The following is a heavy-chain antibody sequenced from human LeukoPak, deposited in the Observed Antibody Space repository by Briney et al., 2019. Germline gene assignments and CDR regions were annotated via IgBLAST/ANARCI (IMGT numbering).Heavy chain of an antibody. V-gene: IGHV1-2*02. CDR2: INPNSGGT. CDR3: ARETSTMIVVVKVFDP. CDR1: GYTFTGYY. Sequence: ASVKVSCKASGYTFTGYYMHWVRQAPGQGLEWMGWINPNSGGTNYAQKFQGRVTMTRDTPISTAYMELSRLRSDDAAVYYCARETSTMIVVVKVFDPWGQGTLVTVSS. D-gene: IGHD3-22*01. J-gene: IGHJ5*02.